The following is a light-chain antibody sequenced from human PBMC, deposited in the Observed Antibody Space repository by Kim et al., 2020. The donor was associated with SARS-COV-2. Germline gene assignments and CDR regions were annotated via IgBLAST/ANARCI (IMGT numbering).Light chain of an antibody. J-gene: IGLJ2*01. CDR2: EVS. V-gene: IGLV2-23*02. Sequence: GHPITISCTGTSSDVGSYNLVSWYQQHPGTAPKLMLYEVSQRPSGVSNRFSGSKSGNTASLTISGLQAEDEADYYCCSYAGSSIVVFGGGTKVTVL. CDR3: CSYAGSSIVV. CDR1: SSDVGSYNL.